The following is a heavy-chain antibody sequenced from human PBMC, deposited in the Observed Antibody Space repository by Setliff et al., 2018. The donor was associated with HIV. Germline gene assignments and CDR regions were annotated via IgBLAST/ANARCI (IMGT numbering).Heavy chain of an antibody. CDR2: IKQDGSEK. Sequence: GGSLRLSCAASGFTFSSYWMTWVRQAPGKGLEWVANIKQDGSEKYYVDSVKGRFTISRDNAKNSLYLQMNSLRAEDTAVYYCARDQSEWLLLGVFDIWGQGTMVTVSS. CDR3: ARDQSEWLLLGVFDI. CDR1: GFTFSSYW. J-gene: IGHJ3*02. V-gene: IGHV3-7*01. D-gene: IGHD2-15*01.